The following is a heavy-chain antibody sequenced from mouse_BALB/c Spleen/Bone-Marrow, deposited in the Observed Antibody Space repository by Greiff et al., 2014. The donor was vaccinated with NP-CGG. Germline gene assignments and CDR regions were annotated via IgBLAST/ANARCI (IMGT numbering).Heavy chain of an antibody. V-gene: IGHV14-3*02. J-gene: IGHJ3*01. CDR3: APYYYGSSSFAY. Sequence: EVKLQESGAELVKPGASVKLSCTASGFNIKDTYMHWVKQRPEQGLEWIGRIDPANGNTKYDPKFQGKATITADTSSNTPYLQLSSLTSEDTAVYYCAPYYYGSSSFAYWGQGTLVTVSA. D-gene: IGHD1-1*01. CDR1: GFNIKDTY. CDR2: IDPANGNT.